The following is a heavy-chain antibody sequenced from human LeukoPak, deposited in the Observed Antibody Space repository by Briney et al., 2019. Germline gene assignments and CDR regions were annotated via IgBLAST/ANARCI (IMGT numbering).Heavy chain of an antibody. D-gene: IGHD6-19*01. CDR2: INHSGST. CDR3: ARGPTEGWLVSYYYYGMDV. Sequence: SETLSLTCAVYGGSFSGYYWSWIRQPPGKGLEWIGEINHSGSTNYNSSLKSRVTISVDTSKNQFSLKLSSVTAADTAVYYCARGPTEGWLVSYYYYGMDVWGQGTTVTVSS. V-gene: IGHV4-34*01. CDR1: GGSFSGYY. J-gene: IGHJ6*02.